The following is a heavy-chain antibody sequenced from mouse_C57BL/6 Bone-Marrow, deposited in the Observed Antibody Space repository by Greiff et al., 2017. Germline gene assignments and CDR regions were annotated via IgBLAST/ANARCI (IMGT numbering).Heavy chain of an antibody. Sequence: EVQLVESGGGLVQPKGSLKLSCAASGFSFNTYAMNWVRQAPGKGLEWVARISSKSNNYATYYAASVKVRFTISRDDSESMLYLQMNNLKTEDTAMYYCVRQPYIDYWGQGTSVTGSS. J-gene: IGHJ4*01. CDR2: ISSKSNNYAT. CDR1: GFSFNTYA. V-gene: IGHV10-1*01. CDR3: VRQPYIDY.